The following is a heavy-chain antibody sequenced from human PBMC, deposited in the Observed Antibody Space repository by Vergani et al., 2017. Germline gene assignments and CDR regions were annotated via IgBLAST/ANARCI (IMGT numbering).Heavy chain of an antibody. CDR3: AKEGGGYCSGGTCYPEY. J-gene: IGHJ4*02. D-gene: IGHD2-15*01. CDR1: GFTFNSYG. V-gene: IGHV3-30*02. CDR2: IRSDESRR. Sequence: QVQLVESGGGVVQPGGSLRLSCAASGFTFNSYGMHWVRQAPGKGLEWVASIRSDESRRYYGDSMEDPFTISRDNSKNTLYLQMKSLRPEDTAVYYCAKEGGGYCSGGTCYPEYWGQGTLVIVSS.